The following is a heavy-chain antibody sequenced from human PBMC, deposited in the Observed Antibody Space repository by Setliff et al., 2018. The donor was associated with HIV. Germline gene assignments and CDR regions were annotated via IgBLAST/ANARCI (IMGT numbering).Heavy chain of an antibody. CDR2: VYNSGTT. CDR1: GASSSSHY. J-gene: IGHJ6*02. D-gene: IGHD2-2*01. Sequence: SETLSLTCTVSGASSSSHYWSWIRQPPGKAPEWIGYVYNSGTTKYNPSLKSRVTISVDTSKNQFSLRLNSVTAADAAVYYCGTAMYYYYGLDVWGQGIRVTVSS. V-gene: IGHV4-59*11. CDR3: GTAMYYYYGLDV.